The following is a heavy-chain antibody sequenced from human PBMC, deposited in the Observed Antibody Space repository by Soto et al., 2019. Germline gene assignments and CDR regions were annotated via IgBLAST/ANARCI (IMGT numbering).Heavy chain of an antibody. CDR2: IYHSGST. CDR3: ARGSPDYGDYYFDY. CDR1: GGSISSGGYS. J-gene: IGHJ4*02. Sequence: SETLSLTCAVSGGSISSGGYSWSWIRQPPGKGLEWIGYIYHSGSTYYNPSLKSRVTISVDRSKNQFSLKLSSVTAADTAVYYCARGSPDYGDYYFDYWGQGTLVTVSS. D-gene: IGHD4-17*01. V-gene: IGHV4-30-2*01.